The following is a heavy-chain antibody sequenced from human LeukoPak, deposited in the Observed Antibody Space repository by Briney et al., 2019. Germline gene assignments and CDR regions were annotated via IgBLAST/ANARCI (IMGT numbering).Heavy chain of an antibody. J-gene: IGHJ4*02. Sequence: GGSLRLSCAASGFTFRSSGMHCVRQTPGKGLEWGAFIWYEGNEIYYADSVKGRFTISRDNSRNTLYPQMNSLRTEDTDVYYCAREQQGRRAAFDYWGQGTPVTVSS. CDR2: IWYEGNEI. CDR3: AREQQGRRAAFDY. D-gene: IGHD1-1*01. CDR1: GFTFRSSG. V-gene: IGHV3-30*02.